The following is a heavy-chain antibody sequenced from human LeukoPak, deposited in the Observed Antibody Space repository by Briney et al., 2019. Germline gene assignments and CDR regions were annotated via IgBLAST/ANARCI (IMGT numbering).Heavy chain of an antibody. CDR2: IYPGDSDT. CDR3: ARSRAPGAADAFDI. CDR1: GYSFTSYW. D-gene: IGHD7-27*01. V-gene: IGHV5-51*01. J-gene: IGHJ3*02. Sequence: GESLNISCKDSGYSFTSYWIGWVRQMPGKGLEWMGIIYPGDSDTRYSPSFQGQVTISADKSINTAYLQWSSLKAPDTAMYYCARSRAPGAADAFDIWGQGTMVTVSS.